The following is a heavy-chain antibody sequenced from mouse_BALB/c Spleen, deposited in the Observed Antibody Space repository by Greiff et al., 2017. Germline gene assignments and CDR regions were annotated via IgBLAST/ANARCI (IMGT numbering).Heavy chain of an antibody. CDR2: IFPGTGTT. CDR1: GYTFTSYW. V-gene: IGHV1S132*01. CDR3: ARERDGYYGGFDAMDY. D-gene: IGHD2-3*01. J-gene: IGHJ4*01. Sequence: QVQLQQSGAELVKPGASVKLSCKTSGYTFTSYWIQWVKQRPGQGLGWIGEIFPGTGTTYYNEKFKGKATLTIDTSSSTAYMQLSSLTSEDSAVYFCARERDGYYGGFDAMDYWGQGTSVTVSS.